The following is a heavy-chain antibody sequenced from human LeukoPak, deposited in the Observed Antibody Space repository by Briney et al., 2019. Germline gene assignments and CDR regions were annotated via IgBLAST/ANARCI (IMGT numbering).Heavy chain of an antibody. CDR2: IYYSGST. CDR1: GGPISSYY. J-gene: IGHJ3*02. Sequence: SETLSLTCTVSGGPISSYYWSWIRQPPGKGLEWIGYIYYSGSTNYNTSLMSRVTISVDTSKNQFSLKLTSVTAADTAMYYCARRSASWQGAVAFDIWGQGTMVTVSS. CDR3: ARRSASWQGAVAFDI. V-gene: IGHV4-59*08.